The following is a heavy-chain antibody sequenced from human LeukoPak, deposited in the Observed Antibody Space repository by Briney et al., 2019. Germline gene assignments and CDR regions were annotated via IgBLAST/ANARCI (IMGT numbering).Heavy chain of an antibody. Sequence: GSLRLSCAASGFTFSSYWMHWVRQTPGKGLVWVSRINTDGSNTNYADSVKGRFTISRDNAKNTVYLQMDSLRAEDTAVYYCGTISYYYDSGSNGGDYWGQGMLVAVSS. CDR1: GFTFSSYW. J-gene: IGHJ4*02. V-gene: IGHV3-74*01. CDR3: GTISYYYDSGSNGGDY. D-gene: IGHD3-22*01. CDR2: INTDGSNT.